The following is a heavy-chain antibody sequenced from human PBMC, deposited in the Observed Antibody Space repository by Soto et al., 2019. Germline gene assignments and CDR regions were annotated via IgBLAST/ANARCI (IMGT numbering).Heavy chain of an antibody. D-gene: IGHD3-22*01. CDR2: IKPSGST. CDR3: ARRIVVVITTGYYFDY. J-gene: IGHJ4*02. Sequence: SETLSLTCAVYGGSFSDYYWSWIRQPPGKGPEWIGEIKPSGSTNYNPSLKSRVTISGDTSKKQFSLKLSSVTAADTAVYYCARRIVVVITTGYYFDYWGQGTPVTVSS. V-gene: IGHV4-34*01. CDR1: GGSFSDYY.